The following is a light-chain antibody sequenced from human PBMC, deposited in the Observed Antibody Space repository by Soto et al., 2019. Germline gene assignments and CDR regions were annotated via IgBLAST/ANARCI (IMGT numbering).Light chain of an antibody. CDR3: SSYTSSSTLGI. CDR1: SSDVGGYNY. V-gene: IGLV2-14*01. CDR2: DVS. Sequence: SALPQPASLYGSPGQSITISCTGTSSDVGGYNYVSWYQQHPGKAPKLMIYDVSNRPSGVSNRFSGSKSGNTASLTISGLQAEDEADYYCSSYTSSSTLGIFGTGTKVTVL. J-gene: IGLJ1*01.